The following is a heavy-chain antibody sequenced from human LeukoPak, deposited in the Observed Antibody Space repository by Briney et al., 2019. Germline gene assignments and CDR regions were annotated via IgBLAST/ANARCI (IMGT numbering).Heavy chain of an antibody. Sequence: SETLSLTCTVSGGSVSNYYWSWIRQPPGEGLEWIGYIYYSGSTNYNPSLKSRLTISVDTSKNHFSLKLSSVTAADTAVYYCARTSIFGVVRFGPWGQGTLVTVSS. CDR3: ARTSIFGVVRFGP. CDR2: IYYSGST. D-gene: IGHD3-3*02. V-gene: IGHV4-59*08. CDR1: GGSVSNYY. J-gene: IGHJ5*02.